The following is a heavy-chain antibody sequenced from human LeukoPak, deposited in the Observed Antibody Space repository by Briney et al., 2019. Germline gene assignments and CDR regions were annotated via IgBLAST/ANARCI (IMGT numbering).Heavy chain of an antibody. V-gene: IGHV3-21*04. CDR3: AKNAGYSYGLYYFDY. CDR1: GFTFSSYS. J-gene: IGHJ4*02. D-gene: IGHD5-18*01. Sequence: GGSLRLSCAASGFTFSSYSMNWVRQAPGKGLEWVSSISSSSSYIYYADSVKGRFTISRDNSKNTVHLQMDSLRAEDSAVYYCAKNAGYSYGLYYFDYWGQGTLVTVSS. CDR2: ISSSSSYI.